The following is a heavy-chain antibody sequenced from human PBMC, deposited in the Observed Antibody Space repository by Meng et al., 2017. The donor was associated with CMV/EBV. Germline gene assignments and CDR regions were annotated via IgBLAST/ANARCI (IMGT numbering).Heavy chain of an antibody. J-gene: IGHJ4*02. Sequence: LGGSGGGLVQPGGSLGLSCAASGLTISNYWMSWVRQAPGKGLEWVANIKKDGSEKYYVDSVKGRFSISRDNADNSLYLQMNNLRAEDTAVYYCRLGHYSQDWGQGTLVTVSS. CDR3: RLGHYSQD. D-gene: IGHD4-17*01. CDR2: IKKDGSEK. CDR1: GLTISNYW. V-gene: IGHV3-7*02.